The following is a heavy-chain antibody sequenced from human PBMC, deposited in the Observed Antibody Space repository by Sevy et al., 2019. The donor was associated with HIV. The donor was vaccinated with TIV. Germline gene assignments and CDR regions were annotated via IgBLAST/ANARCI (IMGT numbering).Heavy chain of an antibody. D-gene: IGHD1-26*01. Sequence: SETLSLTCTVSGGSISSYYWSWIRQPPGKGLEWIAYIYYSGSTKYNPSLKSRVTISVDKSKNQFSLKLSSVTAADAAVYYCARHGKEDWFDPWGQGTLVTVSS. CDR3: ARHGKEDWFDP. V-gene: IGHV4-59*08. CDR1: GGSISSYY. J-gene: IGHJ5*02. CDR2: IYYSGST.